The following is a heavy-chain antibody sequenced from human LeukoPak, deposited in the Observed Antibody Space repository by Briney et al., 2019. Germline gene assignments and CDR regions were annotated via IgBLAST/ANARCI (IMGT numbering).Heavy chain of an antibody. D-gene: IGHD3-22*01. CDR3: AKDPIHHYYDSSGYFDY. CDR2: IRGSGDNT. V-gene: IGHV3-23*01. CDR1: GFIFSNYA. Sequence: GGSLRLSCAASGFIFSNYAMTWVRQAPGKGLEWVSAIRGSGDNTYYAASVKGRFTISRDNSKNTLYLQMNSLRAEDTAVYYCAKDPIHHYYDSSGYFDYWGQGTLVTVSS. J-gene: IGHJ4*02.